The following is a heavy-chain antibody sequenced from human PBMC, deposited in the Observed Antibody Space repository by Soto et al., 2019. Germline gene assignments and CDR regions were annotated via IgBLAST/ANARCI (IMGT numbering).Heavy chain of an antibody. J-gene: IGHJ6*03. CDR3: ARIYQYGAYLPLSYYYMDV. CDR2: IFSNNEK. Sequence: QVTLKESGPVLVKPTETLTLTCTVSGFSLSSARMGVSWIRQPPGNALEWLAHIFSNNEKSYSTSLKSWLTIAKDTSKSHVVLTMTNMDPVDTATYYCARIYQYGAYLPLSYYYMDVWGKGTTVTVSS. CDR1: GFSLSSARMG. D-gene: IGHD4-17*01. V-gene: IGHV2-26*01.